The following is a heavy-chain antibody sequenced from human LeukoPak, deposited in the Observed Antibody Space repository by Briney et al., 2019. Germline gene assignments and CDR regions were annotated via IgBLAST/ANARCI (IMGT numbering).Heavy chain of an antibody. CDR2: INPNSGGT. J-gene: IGHJ4*02. CDR1: GYTFTAYY. Sequence: ASVKVSCKASGYTFTAYYIYWVRQAPGQGLEWMGWINPNSGGTNYAQKFQGRVTMTRDTSISTVYMELTRLRSDDTASYYCANLGSTMIRGVTSPFDHWGQGTLVTVSS. V-gene: IGHV1-2*02. D-gene: IGHD3-10*01. CDR3: ANLGSTMIRGVTSPFDH.